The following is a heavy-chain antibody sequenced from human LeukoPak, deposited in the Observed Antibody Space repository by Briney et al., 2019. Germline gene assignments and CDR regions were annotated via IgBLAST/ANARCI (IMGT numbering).Heavy chain of an antibody. Sequence: KPSETLFLTCTVSGGSISSYYWSWIRQPPGKGLEWIGYIYYSGSTNYNPSLKSRVTISVDTSKNQFSLKLSSVTAADTAVYYCARHSRSSSYYNTLDYWGQGTLVTVSS. CDR1: GGSISSYY. D-gene: IGHD6-13*01. CDR3: ARHSRSSSYYNTLDY. CDR2: IYYSGST. V-gene: IGHV4-59*08. J-gene: IGHJ4*02.